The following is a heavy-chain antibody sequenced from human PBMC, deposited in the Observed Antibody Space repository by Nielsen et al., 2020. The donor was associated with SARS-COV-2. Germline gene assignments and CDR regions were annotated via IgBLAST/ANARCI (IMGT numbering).Heavy chain of an antibody. D-gene: IGHD3-22*01. Sequence: GGSLRLSCAASGFTFDDYAMHWVRQAPGKGLEWVSGISWNSGSIGYADSVKGRFTISRDNAKNSLYLQMNSLRAEDTAVYYCARVNCYDSSGYYPLGYWGQGTLVTVSS. CDR1: GFTFDDYA. CDR2: ISWNSGSI. CDR3: ARVNCYDSSGYYPLGY. V-gene: IGHV3-9*01. J-gene: IGHJ4*02.